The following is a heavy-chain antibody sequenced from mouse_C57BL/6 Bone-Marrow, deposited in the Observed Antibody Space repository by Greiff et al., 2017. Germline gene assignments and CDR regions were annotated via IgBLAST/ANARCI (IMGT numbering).Heavy chain of an antibody. CDR1: GYTFTSYW. CDR2: IDPSDSET. Sequence: QVQLQQPGAELVRPGSSVKLYCKACGYTFTSYWMHWVKQRPIQGLEWIGNIDPSDSETHYNQKFKDKATLTVDKSSSTAYMQLSSLTSEDSAVYYCARGGFAYWGQGTLVTVSA. V-gene: IGHV1-52*01. CDR3: ARGGFAY. J-gene: IGHJ3*01.